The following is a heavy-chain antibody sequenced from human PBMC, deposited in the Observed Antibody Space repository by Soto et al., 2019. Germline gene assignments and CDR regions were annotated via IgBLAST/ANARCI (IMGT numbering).Heavy chain of an antibody. J-gene: IGHJ4*01. Sequence: EVQLVESGGGLVKPGGSLRLSCAASGFTFSNAWMNWVRQAPGKGLEWVGRIKSKTDGGTTDYAAPVKGRFTISRDYSKNTLSLLMSSLKTEDTAVYHCTTDQEHNYDFDNWGHGTLVTVSS. D-gene: IGHD3-22*01. CDR3: TTDQEHNYDFDN. V-gene: IGHV3-15*07. CDR1: GFTFSNAW. CDR2: IKSKTDGGTT.